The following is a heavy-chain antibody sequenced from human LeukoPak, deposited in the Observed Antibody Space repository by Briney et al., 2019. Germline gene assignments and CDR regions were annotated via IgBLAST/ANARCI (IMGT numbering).Heavy chain of an antibody. CDR2: ISYDGRNR. V-gene: IGHV3-30*18. J-gene: IGHJ4*02. Sequence: PGGSLRLSCAASGFTFSNYGIHWVRQAPGKGLEWVTSISYDGRNRHYVDSVKGRFTISRDNSKNTLYLQMNSLRTEDTALYYCAKEVESYGRSYGAYFDDWGQGTLVTVSS. CDR1: GFTFSNYG. CDR3: AKEVESYGRSYGAYFDD. D-gene: IGHD3-16*01.